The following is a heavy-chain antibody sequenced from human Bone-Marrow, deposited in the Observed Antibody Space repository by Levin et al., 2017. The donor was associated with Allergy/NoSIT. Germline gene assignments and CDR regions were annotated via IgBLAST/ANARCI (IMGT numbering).Heavy chain of an antibody. Sequence: SETLSLTCTVSGASISTGGYSWTWIRQTPGKGLEWIGFKYHNGRGDYNASLRSRVTISVDRSQNQFSLNLTAVTAADTAVYFCARWSSYDPRFDYWGQGILVTVSS. CDR2: KYHNGRG. D-gene: IGHD3-3*01. V-gene: IGHV4-30-2*01. CDR3: ARWSSYDPRFDY. J-gene: IGHJ4*02. CDR1: GASISTGGYS.